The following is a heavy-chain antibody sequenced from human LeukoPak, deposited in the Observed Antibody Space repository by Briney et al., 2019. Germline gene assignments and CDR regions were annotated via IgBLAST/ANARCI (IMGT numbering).Heavy chain of an antibody. CDR1: GFTFSIYA. V-gene: IGHV3-23*01. CDR3: AKSGSGSYGYYFDY. CDR2: ISASGGST. J-gene: IGHJ4*02. Sequence: GGSLTLSCAASGFTFSIYAMSWVRQAPGKGLEWVSSISASGGSTYDADSVKGRFTISRDISKNTLYLQMNSLRAEDTAVYYCAKSGSGSYGYYFDYWGQGTLVTVSS. D-gene: IGHD6-19*01.